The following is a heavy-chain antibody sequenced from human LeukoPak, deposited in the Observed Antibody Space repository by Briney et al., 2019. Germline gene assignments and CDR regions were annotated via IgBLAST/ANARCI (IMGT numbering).Heavy chain of an antibody. CDR1: GGSVSANY. J-gene: IGHJ4*02. Sequence: SETLSLTCTVSGGSVSANYWSWIRQSPGKGLEWIGYIYYSGRTDYNPSLKSRVTISVDTSKNQFSLKLSAVTAADTAVYYCARSDDQWLLNFDSWGQGTLVTVSS. CDR3: ARSDDQWLLNFDS. D-gene: IGHD3-22*01. V-gene: IGHV4-59*02. CDR2: IYYSGRT.